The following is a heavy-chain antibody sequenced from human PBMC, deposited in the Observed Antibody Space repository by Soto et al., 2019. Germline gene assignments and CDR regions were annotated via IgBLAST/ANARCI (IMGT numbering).Heavy chain of an antibody. Sequence: QVQLVQSGAEVKKPGASVKVSCKASGYTFTSYGISWVRQAPGQGLERMGWISAYNGNTNYAQKLQGRVTMTTDTSTSPAYMELRSLRSDDTAVYYCARPRIGYCSSTSCDDAFDIWGQGTMVTVSS. V-gene: IGHV1-18*01. J-gene: IGHJ3*02. CDR1: GYTFTSYG. CDR3: ARPRIGYCSSTSCDDAFDI. CDR2: ISAYNGNT. D-gene: IGHD2-2*03.